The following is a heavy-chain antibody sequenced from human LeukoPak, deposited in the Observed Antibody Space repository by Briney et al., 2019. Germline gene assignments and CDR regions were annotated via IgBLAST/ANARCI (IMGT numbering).Heavy chain of an antibody. CDR1: GYTFTGYH. CDR3: ARENDYGHFDY. CDR2: INPNSGGT. J-gene: IGHJ4*02. V-gene: IGHV1-2*02. Sequence: RRASVKVSCKASGYTFTGYHMHWVRQAPGQGLEWMGWINPNSGGTNYAQKFQGRVTMTRDTSISTAYMELSRLRSDDTAVYYCARENDYGHFDYWGQGTLVTVSS. D-gene: IGHD4-17*01.